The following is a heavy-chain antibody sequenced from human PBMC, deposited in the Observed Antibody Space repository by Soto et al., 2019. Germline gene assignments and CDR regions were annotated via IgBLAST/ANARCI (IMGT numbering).Heavy chain of an antibody. CDR2: IYWDDDR. D-gene: IGHD1-1*01. CDR3: ARRNHDDSLDY. V-gene: IGHV2-5*02. J-gene: IGHJ4*02. Sequence: QITLKESGPTLVKPTQTLTLTCTFSGFSLSSSRVGVGWIRQPPGKALEWLALIYWDDDRRYSPSLKSRLTIPTDTSKNQVVLEMTDMDPVDTATYYCARRNHDDSLDYWGQGTLVTVSS. CDR1: GFSLSSSRVG.